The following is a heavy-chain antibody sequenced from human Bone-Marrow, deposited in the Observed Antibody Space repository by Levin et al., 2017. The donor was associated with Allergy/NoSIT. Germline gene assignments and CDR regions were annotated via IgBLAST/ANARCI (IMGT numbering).Heavy chain of an antibody. J-gene: IGHJ6*03. V-gene: IGHV3-33*01. CDR2: IWYDGSNK. CDR1: GFTFSSYG. D-gene: IGHD6-13*01. CDR3: ARDQEMAAAASYYYYYYMDV. Sequence: GGSLRLSCAASGFTFSSYGMHWVRQAPGKGLEWVAVIWYDGSNKYYADSVKGRFTISRDNSKNTLYLQMNSLRAEDTAVYYCARDQEMAAAASYYYYYYMDVWGKGTTVTVSS.